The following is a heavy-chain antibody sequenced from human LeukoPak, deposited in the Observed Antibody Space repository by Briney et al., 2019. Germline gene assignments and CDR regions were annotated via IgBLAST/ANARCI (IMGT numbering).Heavy chain of an antibody. CDR3: ATGAGDFDH. D-gene: IGHD1-14*01. CDR1: GYTFTSYG. Sequence: GASVKVSCKASGYTFTSYGISWLRQAPGQGLEWMGRIIPILGIANYAQKFQGRVTITADKSTSTAYMELSSLRSEDTAVYYCATGAGDFDHWGQGILVTVSS. V-gene: IGHV1-69*04. CDR2: IIPILGIA. J-gene: IGHJ4*02.